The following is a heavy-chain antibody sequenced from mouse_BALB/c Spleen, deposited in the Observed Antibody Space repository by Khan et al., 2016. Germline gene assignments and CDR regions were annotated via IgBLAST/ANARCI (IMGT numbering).Heavy chain of an antibody. V-gene: IGHV6-6*02. D-gene: IGHD2-10*02. J-gene: IGHJ3*01. Sequence: EVQLQESGGGLVQPGGSMKLSCVASGFTFNNYWMNWVRQSPKKGLEWVAEIRLKSNNYATHYAESVKGRFTISRDDSKSSVYLQMNNLRAEDTGIYYCTRRYGNYAWFSYWGQGTLVTVSA. CDR2: IRLKSNNYAT. CDR3: TRRYGNYAWFSY. CDR1: GFTFNNYW.